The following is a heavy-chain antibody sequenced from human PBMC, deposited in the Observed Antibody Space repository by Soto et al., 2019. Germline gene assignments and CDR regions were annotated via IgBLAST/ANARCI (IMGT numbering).Heavy chain of an antibody. Sequence: EVQLVESGGGLVQPRGSLRLSCAASRFTFSSYWMSWVRQAPGKGLEWVANIKQDGSEKYYVDSVKGRFTISRDNAKNSLYLQMNSLRAEDTAVYYCARGASSTGFDYWGQGTLVTVSS. V-gene: IGHV3-7*05. D-gene: IGHD1-1*01. J-gene: IGHJ4*02. CDR1: RFTFSSYW. CDR2: IKQDGSEK. CDR3: ARGASSTGFDY.